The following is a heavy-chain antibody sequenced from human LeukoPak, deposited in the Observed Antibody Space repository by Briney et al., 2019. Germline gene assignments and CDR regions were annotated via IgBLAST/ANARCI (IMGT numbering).Heavy chain of an antibody. J-gene: IGHJ4*02. V-gene: IGHV3-11*01. CDR3: AGDLGGYDASGRDPFDY. CDR2: ISSSGSTI. Sequence: GGSLRLSCAASGFTFSDYYVSWIRQAPGKGLEWVSYISSSGSTIYYADSVKGRFTISRDNAKNSLYLQMNSLRAEDTAVYYCAGDLGGYDASGRDPFDYWGQGTLVTVSS. D-gene: IGHD5-12*01. CDR1: GFTFSDYY.